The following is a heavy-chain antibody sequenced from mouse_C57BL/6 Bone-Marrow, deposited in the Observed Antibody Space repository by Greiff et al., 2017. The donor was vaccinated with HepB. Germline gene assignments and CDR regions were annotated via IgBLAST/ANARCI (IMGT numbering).Heavy chain of an antibody. V-gene: IGHV5-4*01. CDR1: GFTFSSYA. D-gene: IGHD3-2*02. CDR3: ARDKEGGQASAMDY. Sequence: EVQLVESGGGLVKPGGSLKLSYAASGFTFSSYAMSWVRQTPEKRLEWVATISDGGSYTYYPDNVKGRFTISRDNAKNNLYLQMSHLKSEDTAMYYCARDKEGGQASAMDYWGQGTSVTVSS. CDR2: ISDGGSYT. J-gene: IGHJ4*01.